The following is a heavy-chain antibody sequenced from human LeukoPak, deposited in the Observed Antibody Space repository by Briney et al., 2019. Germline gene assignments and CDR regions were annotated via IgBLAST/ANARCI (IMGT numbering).Heavy chain of an antibody. D-gene: IGHD5-18*01. V-gene: IGHV3-20*04. CDR3: ARDMNRLQQWLSSGY. J-gene: IGHJ4*02. CDR2: INWKGVSI. Sequence: GGSLRLSCAASGFTFDDYGMSWVRQAPGKGLEWVAGINWKGVSIAYADSVKGRFTISRDNAKNSIFLEMNGLTGEDTAFYYCARDMNRLQQWLSSGYRGQGTLVTVSS. CDR1: GFTFDDYG.